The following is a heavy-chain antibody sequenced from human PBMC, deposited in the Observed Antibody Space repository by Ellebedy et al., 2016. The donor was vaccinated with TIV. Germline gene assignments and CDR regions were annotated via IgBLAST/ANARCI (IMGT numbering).Heavy chain of an antibody. CDR3: AKGRGGDSDRSAPRYYFDY. CDR1: GFTFSSYA. J-gene: IGHJ4*02. Sequence: GESLKISCAASGFTFSSYAMSWVRQAPGKGLEWVATISNTGSRTYYEDSVEGRFIISRDNSKKTLYLQMNSLRAEDTAVYYCAKGRGGDSDRSAPRYYFDYWGLGTLVTVSS. D-gene: IGHD3-22*01. CDR2: ISNTGSRT. V-gene: IGHV3-23*01.